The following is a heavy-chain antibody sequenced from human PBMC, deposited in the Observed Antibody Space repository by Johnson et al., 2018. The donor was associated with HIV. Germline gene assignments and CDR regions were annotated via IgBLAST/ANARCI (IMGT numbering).Heavy chain of an antibody. J-gene: IGHJ3*02. CDR3: AKGGLGLSGAFDI. V-gene: IGHV3-9*01. D-gene: IGHD1-14*01. Sequence: VQLVESGGGLVQPGRSLRLSCAASGFTFDDYAMHWVRQAPGKGLEWVSGISWNSGSIGYADSVKGRFTISRDNAKNSLYLQMNSLRAEDTALYYCAKGGLGLSGAFDIWGQGTMVTVSS. CDR2: ISWNSGSI. CDR1: GFTFDDYA.